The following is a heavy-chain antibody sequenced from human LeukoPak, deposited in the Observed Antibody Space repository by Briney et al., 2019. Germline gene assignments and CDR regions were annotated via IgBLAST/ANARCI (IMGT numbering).Heavy chain of an antibody. CDR3: AADRWFGTLAMDV. CDR1: GFTFTSSA. D-gene: IGHD3-10*01. CDR2: IVVGSGNT. V-gene: IGHV1-58*02. J-gene: IGHJ6*02. Sequence: ASVKVSCKASGFTFTSSAMQWVRQARGQRLEWIGWIVVGSGNTNYAQKFQERVTITRDMSTSTAYMELSSLRSEDTAVYYCAADRWFGTLAMDVWGQGTTVTVSS.